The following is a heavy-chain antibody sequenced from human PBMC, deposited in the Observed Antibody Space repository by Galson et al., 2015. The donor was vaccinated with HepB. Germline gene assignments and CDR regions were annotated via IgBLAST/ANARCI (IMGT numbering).Heavy chain of an antibody. Sequence: SLRLSCAASGFTFDDYAIHWVRQAPGKGLEWVSGISWDSGRIGYADSVKGRFTISRDNAKNSLYLQMNSLRAEDTALYYCAKDKGYCSSTSCYTYFDYWGQGTLVTVPS. D-gene: IGHD2-2*02. CDR3: AKDKGYCSSTSCYTYFDY. V-gene: IGHV3-9*01. J-gene: IGHJ4*02. CDR2: ISWDSGRI. CDR1: GFTFDDYA.